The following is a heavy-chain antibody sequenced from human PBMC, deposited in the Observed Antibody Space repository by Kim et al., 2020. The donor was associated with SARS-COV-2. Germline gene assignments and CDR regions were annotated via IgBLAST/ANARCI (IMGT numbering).Heavy chain of an antibody. CDR3: TTDRPITMIVVVHPGWSAY. V-gene: IGHV3-15*01. CDR1: GFTFSNAW. CDR2: IKSKTDGGTT. D-gene: IGHD3-22*01. Sequence: GGSLRLSCAASGFTFSNAWMSWVRQAPGKGLEWVGRIKSKTDGGTTDYAAPVKGRFTISRDDSKNTLYLQMNSLKTEDTAVYYCTTDRPITMIVVVHPGWSAYWGQGTLVTVSS. J-gene: IGHJ4*02.